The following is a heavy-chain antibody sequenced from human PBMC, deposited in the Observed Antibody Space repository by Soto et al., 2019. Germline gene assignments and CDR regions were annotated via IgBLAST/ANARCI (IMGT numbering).Heavy chain of an antibody. CDR3: VRHWAG. D-gene: IGHD6-19*01. J-gene: IGHJ4*01. Sequence: EVQLLESGGGLVQPGGSLRLSCAASGFTFNTYDMSWVRQAPGTGLEWVSSIATTGETTFYADSVRGRFTISRDNSKNTLLLQINTLSADATALYYCVRHWAGWGHGTLVTVSS. V-gene: IGHV3-23*01. CDR1: GFTFNTYD. CDR2: IATTGETT.